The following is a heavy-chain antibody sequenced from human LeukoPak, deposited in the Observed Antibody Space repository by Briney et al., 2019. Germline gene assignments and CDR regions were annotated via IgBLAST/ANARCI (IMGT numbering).Heavy chain of an antibody. Sequence: VASVKVSCKASGGTFSSYAISWVQQAPGQGLEWMGGIIPIFGTANYAQKFQGRVTITTDESTSTAYMELSSLRSEGTAVYYCARGSRFLEWLFDYWGQGTLVTVSS. CDR2: IIPIFGTA. CDR3: ARGSRFLEWLFDY. J-gene: IGHJ4*02. CDR1: GGTFSSYA. V-gene: IGHV1-69*05. D-gene: IGHD3-3*01.